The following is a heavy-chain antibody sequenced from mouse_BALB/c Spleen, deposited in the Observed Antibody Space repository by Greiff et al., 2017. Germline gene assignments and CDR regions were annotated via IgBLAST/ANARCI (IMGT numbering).Heavy chain of an antibody. CDR2: ISYSGST. Sequence: VQLKESGPGLVKPSQSLSLTCTVTGYSITSDYAWNWIRQFPGNKLEWMGYISYSGSTSYNPSLKSRISITRDTSKNQFFLQLNSVTTEDTATYYCARVYDYGFAYWGQGTLVTVSA. D-gene: IGHD2-4*01. J-gene: IGHJ3*01. V-gene: IGHV3-2*02. CDR3: ARVYDYGFAY. CDR1: GYSITSDYA.